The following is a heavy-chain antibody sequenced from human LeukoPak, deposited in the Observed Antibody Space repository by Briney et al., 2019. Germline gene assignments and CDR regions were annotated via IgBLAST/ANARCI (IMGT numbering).Heavy chain of an antibody. J-gene: IGHJ4*02. CDR2: IKLDGSEK. CDR3: ARDQYDAWSRRGNFDS. D-gene: IGHD3/OR15-3a*01. CDR1: GFSFGKYW. V-gene: IGHV3-7*03. Sequence: GGSLRLSCVASGFSFGKYWMSWVRQAPGKGLEWVANIKLDGSEKNYVDSVKGRFTISRDNTKNSLYLQMNSLRAEDTAVFYCARDQYDAWSRRGNFDSWGQGTLVIVSS.